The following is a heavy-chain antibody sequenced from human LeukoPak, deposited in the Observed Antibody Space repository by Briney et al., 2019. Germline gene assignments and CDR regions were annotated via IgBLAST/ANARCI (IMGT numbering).Heavy chain of an antibody. CDR2: IKQDGSEK. CDR3: ARDLLPPRWEPRYYYYGMDV. V-gene: IGHV3-7*01. CDR1: GFTFSSYW. D-gene: IGHD1-26*01. Sequence: GGSLRLSCAASGFTFSSYWMSWVRQAPGKGLEWVANIKQDGSEKYYVDSVKGRFTISRDNAKNSLYLQMNSLRAEDTAVYYCARDLLPPRWEPRYYYYGMDVWGQGTTVTVSS. J-gene: IGHJ6*02.